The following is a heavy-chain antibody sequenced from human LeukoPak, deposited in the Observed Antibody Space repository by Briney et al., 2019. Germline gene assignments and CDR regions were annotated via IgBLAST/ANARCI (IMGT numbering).Heavy chain of an antibody. Sequence: ASVKVSCKASGYTFTSYGISWVRQAPGQGLEWMGWISAYNGNTNYAQKLQGRVTMTTDKSTSTAYMELSSLRSEDTAVYYCAGGNIVVVPAAMGWFDPWGQGTLVTVSS. D-gene: IGHD2-2*01. CDR1: GYTFTSYG. J-gene: IGHJ5*02. V-gene: IGHV1-18*01. CDR3: AGGNIVVVPAAMGWFDP. CDR2: ISAYNGNT.